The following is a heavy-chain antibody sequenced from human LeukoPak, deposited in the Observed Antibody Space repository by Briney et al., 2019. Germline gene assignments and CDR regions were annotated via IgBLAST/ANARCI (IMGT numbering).Heavy chain of an antibody. Sequence: ASVKVSCKASGYTFTSYGISWARQAPGQGLEWMGWISAYNGNTNYAQKLQGRVTMTTDTSTSTAYMELRSLRSDDTAVYYCARTSYYGPLNWFDPWGQGTLVTVSS. V-gene: IGHV1-18*01. CDR2: ISAYNGNT. J-gene: IGHJ5*02. CDR3: ARTSYYGPLNWFDP. CDR1: GYTFTSYG. D-gene: IGHD3-10*01.